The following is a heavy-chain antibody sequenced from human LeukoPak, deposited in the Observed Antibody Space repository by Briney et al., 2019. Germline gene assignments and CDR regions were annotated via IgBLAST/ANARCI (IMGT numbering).Heavy chain of an antibody. V-gene: IGHV3-23*01. D-gene: IGHD1-14*01. CDR1: AFPFSTYV. CDR3: AKGGLTTPLHY. Sequence: GGSLRLSCAASAFPFSTYVMSWVRQAPGGGLEWISSISGDGARTYYTNSVKGRFTIFRDNPKNTLFLQVNSLRVEDTAVYYCAKGGLTTPLHYWGQGTPVTVSS. J-gene: IGHJ4*02. CDR2: ISGDGART.